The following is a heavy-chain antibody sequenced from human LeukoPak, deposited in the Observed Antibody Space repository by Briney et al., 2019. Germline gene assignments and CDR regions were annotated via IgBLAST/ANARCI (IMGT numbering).Heavy chain of an antibody. CDR2: ISSGSSAI. V-gene: IGHV3-21*01. CDR3: ARGHTAVTRHFDF. J-gene: IGHJ4*02. D-gene: IGHD4-17*01. CDR1: QFTFGSYA. Sequence: GGSLRLSCAASQFTFGSYAMTWVRQAPGKGLEWVSIISSGSSAIFSADALKGRFTISRDDAKNLLYLDMNSLRAEDTAVYYCARGHTAVTRHFDFWGQGTLVTVSS.